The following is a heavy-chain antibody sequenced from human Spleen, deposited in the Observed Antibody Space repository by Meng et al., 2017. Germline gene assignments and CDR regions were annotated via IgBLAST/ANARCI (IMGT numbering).Heavy chain of an antibody. CDR2: ISSSSSYI. Sequence: GESLKISCAASGFTFSSYSMNWVRQAPGKGLEWVSSISSSSSYIYDADSVKGRFTISRDNAKNSLYLQMDSLRAENTAVYYWARVLGLYCSGGSCYGDYYYYGMDVWGQGTTVTVSS. V-gene: IGHV3-21*01. CDR3: ARVLGLYCSGGSCYGDYYYYGMDV. CDR1: GFTFSSYS. J-gene: IGHJ6*02. D-gene: IGHD2-15*01.